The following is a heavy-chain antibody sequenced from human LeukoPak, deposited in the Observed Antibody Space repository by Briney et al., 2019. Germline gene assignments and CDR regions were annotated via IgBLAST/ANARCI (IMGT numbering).Heavy chain of an antibody. J-gene: IGHJ4*02. D-gene: IGHD3-9*01. CDR3: AGDYNFLTGLNY. Sequence: PGGSLRLSCAASGLTFSGSGIHWVRQASGKGLEWLGRIGRQGDSDATRYAASLKGKFTISRIDSKNTAYLQMESLKTEDTAVYYCAGDYNFLTGLNYWGQGTLVTVSS. CDR1: GLTFSGSG. V-gene: IGHV3-73*01. CDR2: IGRQGDSDAT.